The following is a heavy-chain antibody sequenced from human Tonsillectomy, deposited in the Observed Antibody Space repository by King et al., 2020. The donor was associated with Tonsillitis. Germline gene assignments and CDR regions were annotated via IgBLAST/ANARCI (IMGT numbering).Heavy chain of an antibody. D-gene: IGHD6-19*01. CDR1: GFTFDDYA. CDR2: ISWNRGSI. V-gene: IGHV3-9*01. CDR3: AKESCGWYSLDWYFDL. Sequence: VQLVESGGGLVQPGRSLRLSCAASGFTFDDYAMHWVRQAPGKGLEWVSGISWNRGSIIYADSVRGRFTISRDNAKNSLYLQMNSLRAEDTALYYCAKESCGWYSLDWYFDLWGRGTLVTVSS. J-gene: IGHJ2*01.